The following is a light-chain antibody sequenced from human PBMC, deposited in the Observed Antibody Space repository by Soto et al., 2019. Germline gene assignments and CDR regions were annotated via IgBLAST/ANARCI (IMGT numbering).Light chain of an antibody. J-gene: IGKJ2*01. CDR1: QGISSW. V-gene: IGKV1-12*01. CDR3: QQANNFPYT. Sequence: DIQMTQSPAYVSASVGDRVTITCRASQGISSWLAWYQQKPGKAPKLLIFSASSLQSGVPSRFSGSGSGTDFTLTINNLQPEDVATYYCQQANNFPYTFGQGTKLEIK. CDR2: SAS.